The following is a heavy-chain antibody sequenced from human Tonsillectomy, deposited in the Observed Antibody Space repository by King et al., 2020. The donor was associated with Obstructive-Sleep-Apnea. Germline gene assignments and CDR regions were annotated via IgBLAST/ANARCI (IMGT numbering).Heavy chain of an antibody. CDR3: AKPQGYYYGSGSFDY. Sequence: LVQSGGGLVQPGGSLRLSCAASGFTFSSYAMNWVRQAPGKGLEWVSGISGGGSGTYYADFVKGRFTISRDNSKNTLYLQMNSLRAEDTAVYYCAKPQGYYYGSGSFDYWGQGTLVTVSS. CDR2: ISGGGSGT. CDR1: GFTFSSYA. D-gene: IGHD3-10*01. J-gene: IGHJ4*02. V-gene: IGHV3-23*04.